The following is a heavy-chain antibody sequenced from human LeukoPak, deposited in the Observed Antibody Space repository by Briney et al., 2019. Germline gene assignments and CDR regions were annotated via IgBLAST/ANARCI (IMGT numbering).Heavy chain of an antibody. V-gene: IGHV3-53*01. CDR3: ARDRGAGKYYFDY. CDR1: GFTVSSYY. D-gene: IGHD6-19*01. CDR2: IYSGGTT. J-gene: IGHJ4*02. Sequence: GGPLRLSCAASGFTVSSYYMNWVRQAPGKGLEWVSSIYSGGTTYYGDSVKGRFTISRDNSKNTLYLQMNSLRAEDTAVYYCARDRGAGKYYFDYWGQGTLVTVSS.